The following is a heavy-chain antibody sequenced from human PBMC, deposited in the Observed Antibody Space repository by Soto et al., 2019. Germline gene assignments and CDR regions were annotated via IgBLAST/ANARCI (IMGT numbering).Heavy chain of an antibody. CDR2: ISAYKGKT. Sequence: QVQLVQSGAEVKKPGASVKVSCKASGYTFTSYGISWVRQAPGQGLEWMGWISAYKGKTNYAQKLQGRVTMTTDTSTSTAYRELRRLRSDDTTVYYCAMASGSSYWFGPGAQGTLVTVSS. J-gene: IGHJ5*02. CDR3: AMASGSSYWFGP. D-gene: IGHD1-26*01. CDR1: GYTFTSYG. V-gene: IGHV1-18*01.